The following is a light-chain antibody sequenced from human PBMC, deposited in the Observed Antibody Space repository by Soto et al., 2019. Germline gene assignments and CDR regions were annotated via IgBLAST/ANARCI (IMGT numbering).Light chain of an antibody. J-gene: IGKJ1*01. CDR1: QSISSH. CDR3: QQSYSTPWT. Sequence: DIQMTQSPSSLSASVEDRVTITCRASQSISSHLNWYQQKPGKAPKLLIFAASSLQSGVPSRFSGSRSGPDFTLTISSLQPEDFATYYCQQSYSTPWTFGQGTKVEIK. CDR2: AAS. V-gene: IGKV1-39*01.